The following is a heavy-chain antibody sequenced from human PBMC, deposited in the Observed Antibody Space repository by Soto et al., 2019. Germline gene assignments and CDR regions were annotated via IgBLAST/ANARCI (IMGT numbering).Heavy chain of an antibody. CDR2: IYPGDSDT. Sequence: GESLKISCKGSGYSFTSYWIGWVRQMPGKGLEWMGIIYPGDSDTRYSPSFQGQVTISADKSISTAYLQWSSLKASDTAMYYCARLESDVVVPAALDYWGQGTLVTVSS. D-gene: IGHD2-2*01. V-gene: IGHV5-51*01. J-gene: IGHJ4*02. CDR1: GYSFTSYW. CDR3: ARLESDVVVPAALDY.